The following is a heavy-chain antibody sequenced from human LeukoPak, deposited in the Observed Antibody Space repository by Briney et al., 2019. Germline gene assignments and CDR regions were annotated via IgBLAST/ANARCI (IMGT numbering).Heavy chain of an antibody. J-gene: IGHJ4*02. CDR1: GFTFSTYS. V-gene: IGHV3-21*04. CDR3: AKAPGSYYSQGFDY. Sequence: GGSLRLSCAASGFTFSTYSMNWVRQAPGKGLEWVSSISSSSSYIYYADSMKGRFTISRDNAKNSLYLQMNSLRAEDTAVYYCAKAPGSYYSQGFDYWGQGTLVTVSS. CDR2: ISSSSSYI. D-gene: IGHD1-26*01.